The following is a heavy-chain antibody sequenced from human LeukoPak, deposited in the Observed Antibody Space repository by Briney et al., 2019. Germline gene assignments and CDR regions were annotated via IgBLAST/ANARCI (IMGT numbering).Heavy chain of an antibody. J-gene: IGHJ4*02. V-gene: IGHV4-39*07. D-gene: IGHD6-13*01. CDR2: INHSGST. CDR3: ARDSSSSWYDY. Sequence: ASETLSLTCTVSGASISTGSSYWSWIRQPPGKGLEWIGEINHSGSTNYNPSLKSRVTISVDTSKNQFSLKLSSVTAADTAVYYCARDSSSSWYDYWGQGTLVTVSS. CDR1: GASISTGSSY.